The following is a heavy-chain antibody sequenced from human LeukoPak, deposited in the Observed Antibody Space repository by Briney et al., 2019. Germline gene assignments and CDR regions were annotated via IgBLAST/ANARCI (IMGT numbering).Heavy chain of an antibody. Sequence: SETLSLTCAVYGGSFSGYYWSWIRQPPGKGLEWIGEINHSGSTNYNPSLKSRVTISVDTSKNQFSLNLSSVTAADTAVYYCARGSFYMVRGVIMDSSGYYYFDYWGQGTLVTVSS. D-gene: IGHD3-10*01. CDR1: GGSFSGYY. V-gene: IGHV4-34*01. J-gene: IGHJ4*02. CDR2: INHSGST. CDR3: ARGSFYMVRGVIMDSSGYYYFDY.